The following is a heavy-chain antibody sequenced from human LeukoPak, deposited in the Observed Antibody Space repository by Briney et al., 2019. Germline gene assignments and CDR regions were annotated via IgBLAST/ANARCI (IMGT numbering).Heavy chain of an antibody. CDR2: ISANNGDT. Sequence: ASVKVSCRASGYTFTSYGISWVRQAPGQGLEWMGWISANNGDTDYPPKLQDRVTMTTDTYTSTAYMELRSLRSDDTAMYYCARESHETREDYWGQGTLVTVSS. D-gene: IGHD1-1*01. CDR1: GYTFTSYG. CDR3: ARESHETREDY. V-gene: IGHV1-18*01. J-gene: IGHJ4*02.